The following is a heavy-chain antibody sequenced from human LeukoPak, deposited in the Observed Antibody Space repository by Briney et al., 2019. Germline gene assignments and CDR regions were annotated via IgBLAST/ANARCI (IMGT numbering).Heavy chain of an antibody. CDR1: GYSISSSNW. J-gene: IGHJ4*02. D-gene: IGHD6-19*01. Sequence: PSDTLSLTCAVSGYSISSSNWWGWIRPPPGEGLEWIGYIYYSGSIYYNPSLKSRVTMSVDTSKNQFSLKLSSVTAVDTAVYYCAITPQNSSGWSDYWGQGTLVTVSS. CDR2: IYYSGSI. V-gene: IGHV4-28*05. CDR3: AITPQNSSGWSDY.